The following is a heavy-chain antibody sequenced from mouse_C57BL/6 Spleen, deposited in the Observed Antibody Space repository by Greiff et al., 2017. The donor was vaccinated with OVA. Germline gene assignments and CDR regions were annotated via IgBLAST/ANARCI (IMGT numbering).Heavy chain of an antibody. CDR2: IYPRSGNT. V-gene: IGHV1-81*01. J-gene: IGHJ2*01. Sequence: VKLMESGAELARPGASVKLSCKASGYTFTSYGISWVKQRTGQGLEWIGEIYPRSGNTYYNEKFKGQATLTADKTSSTAYMELRSLTSEDSAVYFCARSTGSPYWGQGTTLTVSS. D-gene: IGHD1-1*01. CDR1: GYTFTSYG. CDR3: ARSTGSPY.